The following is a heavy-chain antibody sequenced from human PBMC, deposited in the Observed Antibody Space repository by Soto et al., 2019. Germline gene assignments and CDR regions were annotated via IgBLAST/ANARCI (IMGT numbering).Heavy chain of an antibody. CDR2: IYSGGIT. Sequence: AGGSLRLSCAASGFTVGSNYMSWVRQAPGKGLEWVSVIYSGGITYYADSVKGRFTISRDNSKNTVYLQMNSLRAEDTAVYYCARVYYDILTAYRNWGQGTLVTVSS. J-gene: IGHJ4*02. V-gene: IGHV3-53*01. D-gene: IGHD3-9*01. CDR1: GFTVGSNY. CDR3: ARVYYDILTAYRN.